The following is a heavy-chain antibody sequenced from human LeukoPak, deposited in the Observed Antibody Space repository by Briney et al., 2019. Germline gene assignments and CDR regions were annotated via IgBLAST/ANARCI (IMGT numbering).Heavy chain of an antibody. CDR2: IYGGGSI. CDR3: ARDAGGNWFDP. V-gene: IGHV3-66*02. Sequence: PGGSLRLSCAASGFTVSGNYMSWVRQAPGKGLEWVSVIYGGGSIYYADSVKGRFIISRDNSRNTLYLQMNSLRTEDTAVYYCARDAGGNWFDPWGQGTQVTVSS. D-gene: IGHD1-14*01. CDR1: GFTVSGNY. J-gene: IGHJ5*02.